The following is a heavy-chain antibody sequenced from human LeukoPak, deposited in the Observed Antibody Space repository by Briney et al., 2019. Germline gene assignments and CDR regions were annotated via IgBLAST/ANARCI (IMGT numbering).Heavy chain of an antibody. J-gene: IGHJ4*02. V-gene: IGHV1-46*01. Sequence: ASVKVSCKASGYTFTRHYMHWVRQAPGQGLEWMGIINPSDGSTIYAQKSQGRVTMTRDTATCTDYMELSSLRSEYTAVYYCAIVLGGLAFRTFDYWGEGPLVTVSS. D-gene: IGHD3-16*01. CDR2: INPSDGST. CDR1: GYTFTRHY. CDR3: AIVLGGLAFRTFDY.